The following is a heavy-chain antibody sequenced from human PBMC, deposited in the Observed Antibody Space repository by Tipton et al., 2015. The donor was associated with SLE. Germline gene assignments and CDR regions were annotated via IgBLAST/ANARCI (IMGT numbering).Heavy chain of an antibody. J-gene: IGHJ3*02. Sequence: LRLSCTVSGGSISSSSYYWGWIRQPPGKGLEWIGYIYYSGSTNYNPSLKSRVSISVDTSKNQFSLKLSSVTAADTAVYYCAREVDAFDIWGQGTMVTVSS. V-gene: IGHV4-61*01. CDR2: IYYSGST. CDR3: AREVDAFDI. CDR1: GGSISSSSYY.